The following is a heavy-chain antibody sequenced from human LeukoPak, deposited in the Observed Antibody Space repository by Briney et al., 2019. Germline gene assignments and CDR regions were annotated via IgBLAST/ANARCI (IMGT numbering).Heavy chain of an antibody. CDR3: AKDMGNGPFDY. Sequence: GRSLRLSCAASGFTFDDYAMHWVRQAPGKGLEWVSGISWNSGSIGYADSVKGRFTISRDNAKNSLYLQMNSLRAEDTALYYCAKDMGNGPFDYWGQGTLVTVSS. J-gene: IGHJ4*02. CDR1: GFTFDDYA. CDR2: ISWNSGSI. V-gene: IGHV3-9*01. D-gene: IGHD4-17*01.